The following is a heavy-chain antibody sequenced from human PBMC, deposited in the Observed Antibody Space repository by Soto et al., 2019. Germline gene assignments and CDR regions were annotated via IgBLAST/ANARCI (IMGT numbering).Heavy chain of an antibody. CDR3: ATXPRYGVVPNYYYYGMDV. D-gene: IGHD2-21*01. Sequence: GESLKISCKGSGYSFIIYWISWVRQMPGKGLEWMGRIDPSDSYTNYSPSFQGHVTISADKSISTAYLQWSSLKASDTAMYYCATXPRYGVVPNYYYYGMDVWGQGTTVTVSS. CDR2: IDPSDSYT. V-gene: IGHV5-10-1*01. CDR1: GYSFIIYW. J-gene: IGHJ6*02.